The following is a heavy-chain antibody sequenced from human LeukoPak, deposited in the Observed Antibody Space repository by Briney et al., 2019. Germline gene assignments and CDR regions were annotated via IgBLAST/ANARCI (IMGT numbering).Heavy chain of an antibody. CDR3: ARKSASGNYPLDY. D-gene: IGHD3-10*01. V-gene: IGHV3-23*01. CDR2: ISADSATT. J-gene: IGHJ4*02. Sequence: PGGSLRLSCAASGFNLGRYSMTWVRQAPGKGLEWVSVISADSATTFYADSVKGRFTISRDNAKNTVFLQMSSLRAEDTALYYCARKSASGNYPLDYWGQGTLVTVSS. CDR1: GFNLGRYS.